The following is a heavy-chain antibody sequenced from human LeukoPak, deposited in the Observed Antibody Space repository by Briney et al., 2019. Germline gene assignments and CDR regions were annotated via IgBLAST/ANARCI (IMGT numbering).Heavy chain of an antibody. CDR1: GFTISDYW. Sequence: GGSLRLSCVGSGFTISDYWMSWVRQAPGKGLEWVANIKQDGSEKDYVDALKSRFTISRDNAKNSLYLQMNSLRAEDTAVYYCARWLELMRNFDWWGQGTLVTVSS. CDR3: ARWLELMRNFDW. CDR2: IKQDGSEK. J-gene: IGHJ4*02. D-gene: IGHD5-24*01. V-gene: IGHV3-7*01.